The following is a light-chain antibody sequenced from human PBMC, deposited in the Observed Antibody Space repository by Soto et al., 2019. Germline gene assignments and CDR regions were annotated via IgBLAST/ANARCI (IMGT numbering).Light chain of an antibody. J-gene: IGLJ3*02. CDR1: KSDVGGYNY. CDR3: RSYTSDITRV. Sequence: QSALTQPASVSGTPGQSITISCTGTKSDVGGYNYVAWYQQHPGKVPKLLIYGVSNRPSGVSSRFSGSKSGNTASLTISGLQADDEADYYCRSYTSDITRVFGGGTKLTVL. V-gene: IGLV2-14*01. CDR2: GVS.